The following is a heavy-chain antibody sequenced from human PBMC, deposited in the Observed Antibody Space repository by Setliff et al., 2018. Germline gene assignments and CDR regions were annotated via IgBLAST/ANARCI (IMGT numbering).Heavy chain of an antibody. J-gene: IGHJ4*02. CDR2: IHQDGSEK. V-gene: IGHV3-7*01. D-gene: IGHD2-2*01. Sequence: GGSLRLSCAASGFTFGSYWMTWVRQAPEKGLEWVANIHQDGSEKYYVDSVKGRFSISRDNAKNTLYLQMNSLRAEDTAVYYCARAHSSTLSVHDYWGQGTLVTVSS. CDR1: GFTFGSYW. CDR3: ARAHSSTLSVHDY.